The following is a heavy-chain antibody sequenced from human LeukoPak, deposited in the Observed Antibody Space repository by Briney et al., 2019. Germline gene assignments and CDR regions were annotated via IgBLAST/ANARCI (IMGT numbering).Heavy chain of an antibody. CDR1: GLTSNNYA. J-gene: IGHJ3*01. Sequence: GGSLRLSCTASGLTSNNYAMSWVRQAPGKGLEWVSVISGSGGDTYYADSVKGRFTISRDNAKNSVYLEMNSLRADDTAVYYCARVGRAITAAGFGAFDVWGQGTMATVSS. V-gene: IGHV3-23*01. D-gene: IGHD6-13*01. CDR2: ISGSGGDT. CDR3: ARVGRAITAAGFGAFDV.